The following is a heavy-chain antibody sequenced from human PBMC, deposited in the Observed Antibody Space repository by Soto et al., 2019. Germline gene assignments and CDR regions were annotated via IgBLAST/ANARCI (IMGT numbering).Heavy chain of an antibody. CDR1: GFTFSSYA. CDR2: ISGSGGST. Sequence: GGSLRLSCAASGFTFSSYAMSWVRQAPGKGLEWVSAISGSGGSTYYTDSVKGRFTISRDNSKNTLYLQMNSLRAEDTAVYYCAKESPSSSHYYYYYMDVWGKGTTVTVSS. J-gene: IGHJ6*03. V-gene: IGHV3-23*01. CDR3: AKESPSSSHYYYYYMDV. D-gene: IGHD6-6*01.